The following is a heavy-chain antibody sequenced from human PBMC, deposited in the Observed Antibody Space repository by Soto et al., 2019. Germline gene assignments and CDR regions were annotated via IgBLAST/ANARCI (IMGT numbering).Heavy chain of an antibody. D-gene: IGHD3-16*01. CDR1: GFTFDDYA. CDR3: AKGGGIYDYAPGSNWFDP. J-gene: IGHJ5*02. Sequence: PGGSLRLSCAASGFTFDDYAMHWVRQAPGKGLEWVSGISWNSGSIGYADSVKDRFTISRDNAKNSLYLQMNSLRAEDTALYYCAKGGGIYDYAPGSNWFDPWGQGTLVTVSS. V-gene: IGHV3-9*01. CDR2: ISWNSGSI.